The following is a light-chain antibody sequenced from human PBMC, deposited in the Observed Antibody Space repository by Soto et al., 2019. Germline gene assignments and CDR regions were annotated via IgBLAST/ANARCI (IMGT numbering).Light chain of an antibody. J-gene: IGKJ1*01. CDR3: QQFNSYPRT. V-gene: IGKV1-13*02. CDR1: QGISSA. Sequence: AIQLTQSPSSLSASGGDRVTITCRASQGISSALAWYQQKPGKAPKLLIYDASSLESGVPSRFSGSGSGTDFTLTISSLQPEDFASYYCQQFNSYPRTFGQGTKVEIK. CDR2: DAS.